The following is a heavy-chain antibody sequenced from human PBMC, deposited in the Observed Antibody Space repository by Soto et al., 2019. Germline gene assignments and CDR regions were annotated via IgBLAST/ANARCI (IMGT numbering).Heavy chain of an antibody. V-gene: IGHV1-18*01. J-gene: IGHJ6*02. CDR3: ARGKMGRSWVPAAMHMGHYYYYGMDI. Sequence: ASVKVSCKASGYTFTSYGISWVRQAPGQGLEWMGWISAYNGNTNYAQKLQGRVTMTTDTSTSTAYMELRSLRSDDTAVYYYARGKMGRSWVPAAMHMGHYYYYGMDIWGQGTTVTVSS. CDR2: ISAYNGNT. CDR1: GYTFTSYG. D-gene: IGHD2-2*01.